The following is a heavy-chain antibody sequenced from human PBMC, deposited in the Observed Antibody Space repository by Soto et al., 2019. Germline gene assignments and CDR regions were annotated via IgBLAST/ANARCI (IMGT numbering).Heavy chain of an antibody. CDR2: IYWDDDK. V-gene: IGHV2-5*02. J-gene: IGHJ3*02. CDR3: AHRTVGIAAAEDAFDI. CDR1: GFSLSTSGVG. Sequence: SGPTLVNPTQTLTLTCTFSGFSLSTSGVGVGWIRQPPGKALEWLALIYWDDDKRYSPSLKSRLTITKDTSKNQVVLTMTNMDPVDTATYYCAHRTVGIAAAEDAFDIWGQGTMVTVSS. D-gene: IGHD6-13*01.